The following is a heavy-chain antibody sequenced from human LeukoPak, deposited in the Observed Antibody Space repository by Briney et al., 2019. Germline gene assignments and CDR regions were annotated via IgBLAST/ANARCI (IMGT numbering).Heavy chain of an antibody. CDR1: GGSFSGYY. CDR3: ARRRYDASGYYPSRGRYFDY. Sequence: PSETLSLTCAVYGGSFSGYYWSWIRQPPGKGLEWIGEINHSGSTNHNPSLKSRVTISVDTSKNQFSLELTSVTAADTAVYYCARRRYDASGYYPSRGRYFDYWGQGTLVTVSS. V-gene: IGHV4-34*01. D-gene: IGHD3-22*01. CDR2: INHSGST. J-gene: IGHJ4*02.